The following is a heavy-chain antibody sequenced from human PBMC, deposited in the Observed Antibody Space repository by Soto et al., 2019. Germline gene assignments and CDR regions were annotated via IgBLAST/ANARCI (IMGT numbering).Heavy chain of an antibody. J-gene: IGHJ4*02. D-gene: IGHD4-17*01. CDR3: AKENTPDYGDYVDY. CDR2: ISGSGTST. V-gene: IGHV3-23*01. Sequence: GGSLRLSCAASGFTVSSYAISWVRQAPGKGLKWISSISGSGTSTYYADSVKGRFTISRDNSKNTMYLQMNSLRAEDTALYFCAKENTPDYGDYVDYWGQGTLVTVSS. CDR1: GFTVSSYA.